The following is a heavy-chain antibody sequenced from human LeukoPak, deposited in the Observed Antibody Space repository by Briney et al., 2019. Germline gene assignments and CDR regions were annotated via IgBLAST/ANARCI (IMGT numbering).Heavy chain of an antibody. V-gene: IGHV3-7*01. CDR2: IKQDESEK. CDR3: ARGSHSSSYGFDY. Sequence: GGSLRLSCAASGFTFSSYSMNWVRQAPGKGLEWVANIKQDESEKYYVDSVRGRFTISRDNAKTSLYLQMNSLRVEDTAVYYCARGSHSSSYGFDYWGQGALVTVSS. D-gene: IGHD3-22*01. CDR1: GFTFSSYS. J-gene: IGHJ4*02.